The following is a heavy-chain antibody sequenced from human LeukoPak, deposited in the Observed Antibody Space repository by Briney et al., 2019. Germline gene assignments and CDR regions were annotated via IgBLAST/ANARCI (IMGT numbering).Heavy chain of an antibody. Sequence: GPSVTLSCNLFGYIFTRSALNLVRQDTLQLLQWMVWMPPNSGNTGYAQKFLGRLTMPRNTSIRPAYLELSSLRSQDTAVYYCARGFKDKLMATIGSDFDYWGQGTLVTVSS. CDR3: ARGFKDKLMATIGSDFDY. J-gene: IGHJ4*02. D-gene: IGHD5-24*01. CDR2: MPPNSGNT. CDR1: GYIFTRSA. V-gene: IGHV1-8*01.